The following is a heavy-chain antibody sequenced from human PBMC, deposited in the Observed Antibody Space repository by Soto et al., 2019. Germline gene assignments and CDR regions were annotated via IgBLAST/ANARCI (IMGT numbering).Heavy chain of an antibody. J-gene: IGHJ4*02. CDR2: ISGNSGSI. V-gene: IGHV3-9*01. Sequence: EVQLLESGGGLVQPGRSLRLSCAASGFTFDDYAMHWVRQAPGKGLEWVSGISGNSGSIGYADSVKGRFTISRDNAKNSLYMQMISLRAEDTDLYYCAKDPHYDLKYCFDYWGQGTLVTVSS. CDR3: AKDPHYDLKYCFDY. CDR1: GFTFDDYA. D-gene: IGHD3-3*01.